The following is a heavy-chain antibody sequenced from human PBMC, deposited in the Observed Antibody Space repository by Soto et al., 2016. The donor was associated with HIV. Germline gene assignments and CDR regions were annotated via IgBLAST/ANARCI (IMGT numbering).Heavy chain of an antibody. CDR2: IGTAGDT. V-gene: IGHV3-13*04. Sequence: EVQLVESGGGLVQPGGSLRLSCAASGFTFSSYDMHWVRQATGKGLEWVSAIGTAGDTYYPGSVKGRFTISRENAKNSLYLQMNSLRAGDTAVYYCARGAKYGSGVYSPFDYWGQGTLVTVS. J-gene: IGHJ4*02. CDR3: ARGAKYGSGVYSPFDY. D-gene: IGHD3-10*01. CDR1: GFTFSSYD.